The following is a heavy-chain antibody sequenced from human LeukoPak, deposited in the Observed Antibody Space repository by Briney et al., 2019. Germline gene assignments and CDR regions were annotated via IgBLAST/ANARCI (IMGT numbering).Heavy chain of an antibody. Sequence: GGSLRLSCAASGFTFSNAWMSWVRQAPGKGLEWVSSISSSSSYIYYADSVKGRFTISRDNAKNSLYLQMNSLRAEDTAVYYCARDPALGAFDIWGQGTMVTVSS. CDR1: GFTFSNAW. J-gene: IGHJ3*02. V-gene: IGHV3-21*01. CDR2: ISSSSSYI. CDR3: ARDPALGAFDI.